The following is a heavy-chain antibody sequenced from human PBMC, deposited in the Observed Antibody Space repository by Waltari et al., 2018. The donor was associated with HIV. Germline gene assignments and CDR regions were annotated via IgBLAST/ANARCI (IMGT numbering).Heavy chain of an antibody. CDR2: IYPGDSDT. Sequence: EVKLAQSGAEVKRPGASLKISCKGAGYSVTCYWLGWLRQLPGKGLGWVGIIYPGDSDTRYIPSFQGQVTISADKSISTAYLQWSSLKASDTAMYYCARFLGMEMATSSLDYWGQGTLVTVSS. CDR3: ARFLGMEMATSSLDY. D-gene: IGHD5-12*01. V-gene: IGHV5-51*01. CDR1: GYSVTCYW. J-gene: IGHJ4*02.